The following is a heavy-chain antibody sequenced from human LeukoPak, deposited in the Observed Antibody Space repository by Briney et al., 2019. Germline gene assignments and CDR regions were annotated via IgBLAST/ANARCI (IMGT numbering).Heavy chain of an antibody. V-gene: IGHV3-23*01. CDR1: GFTFSSYA. CDR2: ISGSGGST. J-gene: IGHJ4*02. D-gene: IGHD2-2*02. Sequence: GGSLRLSCAASGFTFSSYAMSWVRQAPGKGLEWVSAISGSGGSTYYADSVKGRFTISRDNSRNTLYLQMNSLRAEDTAVYYCAKDDCSSTSCYTPPMYWGQGILVTVSS. CDR3: AKDDCSSTSCYTPPMY.